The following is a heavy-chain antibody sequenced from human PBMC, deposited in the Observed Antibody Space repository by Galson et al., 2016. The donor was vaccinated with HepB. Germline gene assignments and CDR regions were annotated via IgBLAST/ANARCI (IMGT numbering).Heavy chain of an antibody. J-gene: IGHJ4*02. CDR3: VPEPQETESYSGY. D-gene: IGHD2-21*01. CDR1: GFTVITNY. CDR2: MYSAGTP. Sequence: SLRLSCAASGFTVITNYMGWVRQAPGQGLEWVSVMYSAGTPYYADSVRGRFTISRDNVKNSIYLQMNSLRVEDTAVYYCVPEPQETESYSGYWGQGALVTVSS. V-gene: IGHV3-53*01.